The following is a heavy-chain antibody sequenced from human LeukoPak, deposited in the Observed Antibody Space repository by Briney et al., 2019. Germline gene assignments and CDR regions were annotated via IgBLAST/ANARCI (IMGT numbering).Heavy chain of an antibody. CDR3: AREGYSGYGAFDI. D-gene: IGHD5-12*01. CDR1: GFTVSSNY. CDR2: IRYDGSNK. V-gene: IGHV3-30*02. J-gene: IGHJ3*02. Sequence: PGGSLRLSCAASGFTVSSNYMSWVRQAPGKGLEWVAFIRYDGSNKYYADSVKGRFTISRDNAKNSLYLQMNSLRAEDTAVYYCAREGYSGYGAFDIWGQGTMVTVSS.